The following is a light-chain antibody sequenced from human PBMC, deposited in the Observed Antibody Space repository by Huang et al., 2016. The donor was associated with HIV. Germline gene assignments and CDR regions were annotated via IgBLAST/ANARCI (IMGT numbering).Light chain of an antibody. Sequence: EVVITQSPAILSVSPGERATLSCRASQNVKHDLTWYKHNPGQYPRLLIYGASTRATGNPVRFSGNGYETEYTLTISSLQSEDFAMYYCQQYNNWPPLTFGGGTKVEIK. V-gene: IGKV3-15*01. CDR2: GAS. J-gene: IGKJ4*01. CDR3: QQYNNWPPLT. CDR1: QNVKHD.